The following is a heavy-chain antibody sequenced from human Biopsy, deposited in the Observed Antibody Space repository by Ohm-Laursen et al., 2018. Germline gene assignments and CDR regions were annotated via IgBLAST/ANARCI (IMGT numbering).Heavy chain of an antibody. D-gene: IGHD4-23*01. Sequence: TLSLTCTVSGGSFTGHYWTWIRQPPGKGLEWIGHISHTGYTSYKSSLKSRVTISLDTSRKHFSLRLTSLAATDTAVYYCARGSNEYGGLYFPHWGQGTLVTVSS. CDR1: GGSFTGHY. CDR2: ISHTGYT. J-gene: IGHJ1*01. CDR3: ARGSNEYGGLYFPH. V-gene: IGHV4-59*11.